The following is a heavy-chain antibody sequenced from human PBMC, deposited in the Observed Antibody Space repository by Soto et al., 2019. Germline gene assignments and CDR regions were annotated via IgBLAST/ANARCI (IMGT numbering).Heavy chain of an antibody. J-gene: IGHJ5*02. Sequence: GGSLRLSCVASGFTFSSYAMTWVRQAPGKGLEWVSSMGGSGRSTYYTDSVKGRFTISRDNSKSTLYLQMTGLRADDTAVYYCAQVGPYDSGFYISRSTRFDPWGQRTPVTVSS. CDR2: MGGSGRST. CDR3: AQVGPYDSGFYISRSTRFDP. CDR1: GFTFSSYA. V-gene: IGHV3-23*01. D-gene: IGHD3-10*01.